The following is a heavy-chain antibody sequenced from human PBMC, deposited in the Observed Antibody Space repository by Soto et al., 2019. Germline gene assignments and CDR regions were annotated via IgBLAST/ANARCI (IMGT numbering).Heavy chain of an antibody. CDR2: ISYDGSNK. J-gene: IGHJ4*02. CDR3: AKGLTLGIAVAGLDY. CDR1: GFTFSSYG. V-gene: IGHV3-30*18. Sequence: PGGSLILSCAASGFTFSSYGMHWVRQAPGKGLEWVAVISYDGSNKYYADSVEGRFTISRDNSKNTLYLQMNSLRAEDTAVYYCAKGLTLGIAVAGLDYWGQGTLVTVSS. D-gene: IGHD6-19*01.